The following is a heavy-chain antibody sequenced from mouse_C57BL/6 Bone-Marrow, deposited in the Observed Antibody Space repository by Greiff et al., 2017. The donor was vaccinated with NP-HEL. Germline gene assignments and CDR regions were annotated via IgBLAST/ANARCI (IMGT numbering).Heavy chain of an antibody. CDR3: ARFTMITTRRYYFDY. V-gene: IGHV1-81*01. D-gene: IGHD2-4*01. CDR2: IYPRSGNT. CDR1: GYTFTSYG. Sequence: QVQLQQSGAELARPGASVKLSCKASGYTFTSYGISWVKQRTGQGLEWIGEIYPRSGNTYYNEKFKGKATLTADKSSSTAYMELRSLTSEDSAVYFCARFTMITTRRYYFDYWGQGTTLTVSS. J-gene: IGHJ2*01.